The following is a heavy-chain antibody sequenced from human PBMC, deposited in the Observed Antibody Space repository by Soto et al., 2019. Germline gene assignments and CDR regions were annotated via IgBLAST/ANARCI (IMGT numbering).Heavy chain of an antibody. D-gene: IGHD3-16*02. V-gene: IGHV3-21*01. Sequence: EVQLVESGGGLVKPGGSLRLSCAASGFTFSSYSMNWVRQAPGKGLEWVSSISSSSSYIYYADSVKGRFTISRDNAKNSLYLQMNRLRGEDTTVYYCARDGDYVWGSYRWADAFDIWGQGTMVTVSS. CDR2: ISSSSSYI. CDR3: ARDGDYVWGSYRWADAFDI. CDR1: GFTFSSYS. J-gene: IGHJ3*02.